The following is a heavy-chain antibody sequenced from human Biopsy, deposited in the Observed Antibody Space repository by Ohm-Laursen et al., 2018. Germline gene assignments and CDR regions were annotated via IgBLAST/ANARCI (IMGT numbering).Heavy chain of an antibody. V-gene: IGHV1-46*01. Sequence: SVKVSCKASGYVFINYLVHWVRQAPGQGLEWMEKINPSGGTVAYAHKFQGRVSMTRDTSTSTIYMDLSSLRSEDTALYYCTRDIGPWGDYSFEYWGQGTLVTVSS. CDR2: INPSGGTV. D-gene: IGHD4-11*01. CDR3: TRDIGPWGDYSFEY. J-gene: IGHJ4*02. CDR1: GYVFINYL.